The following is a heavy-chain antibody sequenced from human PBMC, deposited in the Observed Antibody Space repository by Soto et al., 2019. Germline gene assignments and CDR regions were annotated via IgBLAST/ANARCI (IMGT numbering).Heavy chain of an antibody. J-gene: IGHJ6*02. CDR3: ARVPERSYYYGMDV. Sequence: LRLSCAASGFTFSSYWMHWVRQAPGKGLVWVSRINSDGSSTSYADSVKGRFTISRDNAKNTLYLQMNSLRAEDTAVYYCARVPERSYYYGMDVWGQGTTVTVSS. V-gene: IGHV3-74*01. CDR1: GFTFSSYW. CDR2: INSDGSST.